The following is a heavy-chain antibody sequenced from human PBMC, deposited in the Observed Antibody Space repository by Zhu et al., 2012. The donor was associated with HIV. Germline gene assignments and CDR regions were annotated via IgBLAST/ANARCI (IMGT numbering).Heavy chain of an antibody. Sequence: QVQLQQWGAGLLKPSETLSLTCAVYGESFSGYYWSWIRQTPGKGLEWIGEINHSGSTNYKPSLKSRVTISVDTSKNQFSLKLNSVTPADTATYYCARLRYFDWSRGFFDYWGQGTLGPPSPQ. CDR1: GESFSGYY. CDR2: INHSGST. CDR3: ARLRYFDWSRGFFDY. J-gene: IGHJ4*02. D-gene: IGHD3-9*01. V-gene: IGHV4-34*01.